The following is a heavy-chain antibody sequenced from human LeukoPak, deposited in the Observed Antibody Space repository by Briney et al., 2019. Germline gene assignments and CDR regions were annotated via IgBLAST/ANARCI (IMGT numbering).Heavy chain of an antibody. J-gene: IGHJ4*02. D-gene: IGHD3-22*01. Sequence: PSETLSLTCTVSGYSISSGYYWGWIRQPPGKGLEWIGSIYYSGSTYYNPSLKSRVTISVDTSKNQFSLKLSSATAADTAVYYCARRTNYYDSSGYYSSFDYWGQGTLVTVSS. V-gene: IGHV4-38-2*02. CDR2: IYYSGST. CDR1: GYSISSGYY. CDR3: ARRTNYYDSSGYYSSFDY.